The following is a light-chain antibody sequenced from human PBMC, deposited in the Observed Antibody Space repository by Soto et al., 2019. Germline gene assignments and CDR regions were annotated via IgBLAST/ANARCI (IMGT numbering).Light chain of an antibody. Sequence: DIQVTQSPSSLSASMGDRVTITCRASQNIKNYVNWYQRKPGTTPRLLIYAASNLHSGVPSRFSASGSGTEFALNISGLQPDDFGTYYCQQGFSLPWTFGQGTKVDIK. J-gene: IGKJ1*01. CDR1: QNIKNY. CDR2: AAS. CDR3: QQGFSLPWT. V-gene: IGKV1-39*01.